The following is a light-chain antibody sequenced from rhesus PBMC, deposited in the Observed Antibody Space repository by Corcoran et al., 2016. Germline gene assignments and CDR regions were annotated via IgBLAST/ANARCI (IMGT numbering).Light chain of an antibody. Sequence: DIQMTQSPSSLSASVGDNVTITCRASQVISSWLDWYQQKPGKAPKLLIYTASSLQSGVPSRFSGSGSGTDYALPIISLQPEDFATYDCQQGYNDFPTFGPGTKV. CDR2: TAS. CDR3: QQGYNDFPT. CDR1: QVISSW. V-gene: IGKV1-18*01. J-gene: IGKJ1*01.